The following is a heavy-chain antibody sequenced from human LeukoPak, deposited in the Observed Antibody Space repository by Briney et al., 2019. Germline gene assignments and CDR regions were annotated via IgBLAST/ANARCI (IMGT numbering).Heavy chain of an antibody. Sequence: PGGSLRLSCAASGFTFSNAWMSWVRQAPGKGLEWVAFIRYDGSNKYYADSVKGRFTISRDNSKNTLYLQMNSLRAEDTAVYYCAKDGEDYGGNWALRDAFDIWGQGTMVTVSS. CDR2: IRYDGSNK. V-gene: IGHV3-30*02. CDR1: GFTFSNAW. D-gene: IGHD4-23*01. CDR3: AKDGEDYGGNWALRDAFDI. J-gene: IGHJ3*02.